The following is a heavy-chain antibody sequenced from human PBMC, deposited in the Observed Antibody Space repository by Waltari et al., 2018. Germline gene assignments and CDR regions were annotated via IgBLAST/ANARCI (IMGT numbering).Heavy chain of an antibody. CDR1: GGSISSSSYY. D-gene: IGHD2-15*01. V-gene: IGHV4-39*07. CDR2: IYYSGST. Sequence: QLQLQESGPGLVKPSETLSLTCTVSGGSISSSSYYWGWIRQPPGKGLEWIGSIYYSGSTYYNPSLKSRVTISVDTSKNQFSLKLSSVTAADTAVYYCARDPGGGYFDYWGQGTLVTVSS. CDR3: ARDPGGGYFDY. J-gene: IGHJ4*02.